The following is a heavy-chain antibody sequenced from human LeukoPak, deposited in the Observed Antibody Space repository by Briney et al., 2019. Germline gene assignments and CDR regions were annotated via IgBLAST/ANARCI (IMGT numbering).Heavy chain of an antibody. CDR3: ARVGYDSSGSNAFDI. D-gene: IGHD3-22*01. V-gene: IGHV4-59*11. CDR1: GGSISSHY. CDR2: IYYSGST. J-gene: IGHJ3*02. Sequence: SETLSLTCTVSGGSISSHYWSWIRQPPGKGLEWIGYIYYSGSTNYNPSLKSRVTISVDTSKNQFSLKLSSVTAADTAVYYCARVGYDSSGSNAFDIWGQGTMVTVSS.